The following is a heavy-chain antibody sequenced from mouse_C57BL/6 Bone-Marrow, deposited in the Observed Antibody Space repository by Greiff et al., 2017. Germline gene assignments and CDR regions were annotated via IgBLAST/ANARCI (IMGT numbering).Heavy chain of an antibody. D-gene: IGHD2-3*01. CDR3: ARNDGYYQYAMDY. V-gene: IGHV1-7*01. CDR2: ITPSSGYT. J-gene: IGHJ4*01. CDR1: GYTFTSYW. Sequence: QVQLQQSGAELAKPGASVKLSCKASGYTFTSYWMHWVKPRPGQGLEWIGYITPSSGYTKYNQKFKDKATLTAAKSSSTAYMQLSSLTDEDSAVYYCARNDGYYQYAMDYWGQGTSVTVSS.